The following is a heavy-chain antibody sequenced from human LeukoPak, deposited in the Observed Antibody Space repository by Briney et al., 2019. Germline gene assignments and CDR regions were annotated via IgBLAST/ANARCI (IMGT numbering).Heavy chain of an antibody. CDR2: ISSNGGST. CDR3: ARISRAAPGTDC. J-gene: IGHJ4*02. D-gene: IGHD6-25*01. Sequence: RPGGSLRLSCAASGFTFSNYAMHWVRQAPGKGLEYVSAISSNGGSTYYANSVKGRFTISRDNSKNTLYLQMGSLRAEDMAVYYCARISRAAPGTDCWGQGTLVTVSS. V-gene: IGHV3-64*01. CDR1: GFTFSNYA.